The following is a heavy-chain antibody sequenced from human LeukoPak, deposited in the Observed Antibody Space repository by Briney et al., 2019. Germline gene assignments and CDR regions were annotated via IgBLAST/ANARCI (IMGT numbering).Heavy chain of an antibody. CDR1: GYTFTGYY. V-gene: IGHV1-2*02. J-gene: IGHJ5*02. CDR3: AKEGGYCSSGTCYPWWFDP. D-gene: IGHD2-15*01. CDR2: INPNSGGT. Sequence: ASVTVSCKASGYTFTGYYVHWVRQAPGQGIEWMGWINPNSGGTNYAQKFQGRVTMTRDTSISTAYMELSRLRSDDTAVYYCAKEGGYCSSGTCYPWWFDPWGQGTLVTVSS.